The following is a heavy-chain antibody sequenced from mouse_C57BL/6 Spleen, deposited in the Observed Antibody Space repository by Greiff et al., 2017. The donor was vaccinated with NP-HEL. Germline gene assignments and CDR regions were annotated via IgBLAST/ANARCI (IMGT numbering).Heavy chain of an antibody. Sequence: EVKLMESEGGLVQPGSSMKLSCTASGFTFSDYYMAWVRQVPEKGLEWVANINYDGSSTYYLDSLKSRFIISRDNAKNILYLQMSSLKSEDTATYYCARSITTVYYFDYWGQGTTLTVSS. V-gene: IGHV5-16*01. D-gene: IGHD1-1*01. CDR3: ARSITTVYYFDY. CDR2: INYDGSST. CDR1: GFTFSDYY. J-gene: IGHJ2*01.